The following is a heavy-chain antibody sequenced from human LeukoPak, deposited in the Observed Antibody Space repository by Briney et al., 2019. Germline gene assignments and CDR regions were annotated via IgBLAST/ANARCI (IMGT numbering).Heavy chain of an antibody. D-gene: IGHD2/OR15-2a*01. CDR1: GYIFTSYG. Sequence: GASVKVSCKASGYIFTSYGISWVRQAPGQGLEWMGWINTYNGNTKFAQKLQGRGTVTTDTSTSTAYMELRSLRSDDTAVYYCARDFVHRRLLASTYNWFDPWGQGTLVIVSS. J-gene: IGHJ5*02. CDR3: ARDFVHRRLLASTYNWFDP. CDR2: INTYNGNT. V-gene: IGHV1-18*01.